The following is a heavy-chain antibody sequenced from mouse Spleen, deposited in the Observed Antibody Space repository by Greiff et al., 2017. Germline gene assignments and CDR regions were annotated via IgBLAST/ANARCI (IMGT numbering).Heavy chain of an antibody. CDR1: GFTFSDYY. V-gene: IGHV5-16*01. J-gene: IGHJ3*01. CDR3: ARDEGAWFAY. Sequence: EVKLMESEGGLVQPGSSMKLSCTASGFTFSDYYMAWVRQVPEKGLEWVANINYDGSSTYYLDSLKSRFIISRDNAKNILYLQMSSLKSEDTATYYCARDEGAWFAYWGQGTLVTVSA. CDR2: INYDGSST.